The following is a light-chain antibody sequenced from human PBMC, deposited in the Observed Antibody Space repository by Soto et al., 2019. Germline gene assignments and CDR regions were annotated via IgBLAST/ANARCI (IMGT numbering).Light chain of an antibody. CDR1: QSLLHTNGNNY. V-gene: IGKV2-28*01. CDR3: IQALQTRIT. J-gene: IGKJ5*01. Sequence: EIVMTQSPLTLPVTPGEPASISCRSSQSLLHTNGNNYLDWYLQKAGQSPQLLIYLGPKRXTXVPERFRGSGSGTDFTMKISRVEAEDVGVYYCIQALQTRITFSQGTRLEIK. CDR2: LGP.